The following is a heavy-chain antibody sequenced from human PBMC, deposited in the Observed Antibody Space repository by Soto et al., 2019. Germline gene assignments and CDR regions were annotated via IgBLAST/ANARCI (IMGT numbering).Heavy chain of an antibody. CDR2: ISHDGYNE. D-gene: IGHD2-2*01. CDR1: GFTVISHG. J-gene: IGHJ4*02. Sequence: GGSLRLSCGASGFTVISHGMRWLRQAPGKGLEWVTVISHDGYNEYYADSVKGRFTISRDNSKNTLYLQMNSLRAEDTAVYYCAKERMEQYQLLPFFDYWGQGTLVTVSS. CDR3: AKERMEQYQLLPFFDY. V-gene: IGHV3-30*18.